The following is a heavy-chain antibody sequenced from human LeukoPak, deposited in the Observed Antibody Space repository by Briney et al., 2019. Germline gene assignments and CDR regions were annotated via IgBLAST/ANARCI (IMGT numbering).Heavy chain of an antibody. CDR1: GFTFSSYS. J-gene: IGHJ6*02. CDR2: ISSSSSYI. V-gene: IGHV3-21*01. D-gene: IGHD6-25*01. Sequence: QPGRSLRLSCAASGFTFSSYSMNWVRQAPGKGLEWVSSISSSSSYIYYADSVKGRFTISRDNAKNSLYLQMNSLRAEDTAVYYCARDRWGGYRNYYYYGMDVWGQGTTVTVSS. CDR3: ARDRWGGYRNYYYYGMDV.